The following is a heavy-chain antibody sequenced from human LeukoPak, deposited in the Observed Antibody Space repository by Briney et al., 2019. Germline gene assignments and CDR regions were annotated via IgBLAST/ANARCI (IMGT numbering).Heavy chain of an antibody. V-gene: IGHV1-8*03. Sequence: ASVKVSCKASGYTFTRYDINWVRQATGQGLEWMGWMNPNSGNTGYAQKFQGRVTITRNTSISTAYMELSSLRSEDTAVYYCARGAWIQSFFDYWGQGTLVTVSS. CDR2: MNPNSGNT. D-gene: IGHD5-18*01. CDR1: GYTFTRYD. J-gene: IGHJ4*02. CDR3: ARGAWIQSFFDY.